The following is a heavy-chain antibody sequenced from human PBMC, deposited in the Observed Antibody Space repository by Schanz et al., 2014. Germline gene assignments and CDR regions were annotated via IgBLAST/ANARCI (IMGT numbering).Heavy chain of an antibody. CDR1: GFTFSNHA. V-gene: IGHV3-48*04. J-gene: IGHJ6*03. D-gene: IGHD2-21*02. Sequence: EVQLLESGGGLVQPGGSLRLSCAASGFTFSNHALSWVRQAPGKGLEWVSHINSDGTTTTYADSVKGRFTISRDNAKNSLYLQMNSLRAEDTAVYYCARPSDSSWYMDVWGKGTTVTVSS. CDR3: ARPSDSSWYMDV. CDR2: INSDGTTT.